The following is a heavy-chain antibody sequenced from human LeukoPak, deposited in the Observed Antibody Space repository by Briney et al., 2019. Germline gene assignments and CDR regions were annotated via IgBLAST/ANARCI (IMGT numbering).Heavy chain of an antibody. CDR1: GYTFTAFS. CDR3: AAQSTYYGDYYYYMDV. CDR2: INPNSGGT. D-gene: IGHD3-3*01. V-gene: IGHV1-2*02. J-gene: IGHJ6*03. Sequence: GASVKVSCKASGYTFTAFSMHWVRQAPGQGLEWMGWINPNSGGTKYAQKFQGRVTMTRDTSISTAYMELSRLRSDDTAVYYCAAQSTYYGDYYYYMDVWGKGTTVTISS.